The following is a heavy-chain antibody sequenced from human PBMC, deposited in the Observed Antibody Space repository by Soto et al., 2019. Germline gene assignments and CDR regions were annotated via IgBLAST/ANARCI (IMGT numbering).Heavy chain of an antibody. CDR3: ARDPGDDIVVVVTYGMDV. J-gene: IGHJ6*02. V-gene: IGHV3-33*01. Sequence: GGSLRLSCAASGFTFSSYGMHWVRQAPGKGLEWVAVIWYDGSNKYYADSVKGRFTISRDNSKNTLYLQMNSLRAEDTAVYYCARDPGDDIVVVVTYGMDVWGQGTTVTVS. D-gene: IGHD2-15*01. CDR2: IWYDGSNK. CDR1: GFTFSSYG.